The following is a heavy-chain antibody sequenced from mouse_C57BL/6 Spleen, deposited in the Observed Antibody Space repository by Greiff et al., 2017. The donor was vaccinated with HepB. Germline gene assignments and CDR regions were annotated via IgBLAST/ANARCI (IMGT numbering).Heavy chain of an antibody. V-gene: IGHV5-17*01. CDR1: GFTFSDYG. CDR2: ISSGSSTI. Sequence: EVKLVESGGGLVKPGGSLKLSCAASGFTFSDYGMHWVRQAPEKGLEWVAYISSGSSTIYYADTVKGRFTISRDNAKNTLFLQMTSLRSEDTAMYYCARDQYGSSHTLFDYWGQGTTLTVSS. D-gene: IGHD1-1*01. J-gene: IGHJ2*01. CDR3: ARDQYGSSHTLFDY.